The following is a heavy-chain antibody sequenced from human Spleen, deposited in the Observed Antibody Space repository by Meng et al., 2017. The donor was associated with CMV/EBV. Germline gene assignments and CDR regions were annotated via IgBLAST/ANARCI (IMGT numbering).Heavy chain of an antibody. Sequence: VQLQQWGAGLLKPSEPLSLTCAVYGGSFSGYYWSWIRQPPGKGLEWIGEINHSGSTNYNPSLKSRVTISVDTSKNQFSLQLNSVTPEDTAVYYCARHYYVWGRGHWFDPWGQGTLVTVSS. CDR3: ARHYYVWGRGHWFDP. J-gene: IGHJ5*02. V-gene: IGHV4-34*01. D-gene: IGHD3-16*01. CDR2: INHSGST. CDR1: GGSFSGYY.